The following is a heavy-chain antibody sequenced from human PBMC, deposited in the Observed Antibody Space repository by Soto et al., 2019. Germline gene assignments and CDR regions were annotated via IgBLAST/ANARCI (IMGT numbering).Heavy chain of an antibody. Sequence: QITFKESGPTLVKPTQTLTLTCTFSGFSLSTSGVGVGCIRQPPGKALEWLALIYWDDDKRYSPSLKSRLNIPKDTSKNQVVLTMTHMDPVDTATYYCARRVPAAVPGGNWFDPWGQGTLVTVSS. CDR3: ARRVPAAVPGGNWFDP. V-gene: IGHV2-5*02. CDR1: GFSLSTSGVG. J-gene: IGHJ5*02. CDR2: IYWDDDK. D-gene: IGHD2-2*01.